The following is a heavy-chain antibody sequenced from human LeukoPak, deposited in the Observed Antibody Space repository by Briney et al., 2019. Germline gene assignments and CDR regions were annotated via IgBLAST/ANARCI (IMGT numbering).Heavy chain of an antibody. Sequence: GGSLRLSCAASGFTFSSYSMNWDRQAPGKGLDWVSSISSSSSYIYYADSVKGRFTISRDNAKNSLYLQRNSLRAEDTAVYYCARAGGIAVAGTNAFDIWGQGTMVTVSS. CDR1: GFTFSSYS. J-gene: IGHJ3*02. CDR2: ISSSSSYI. D-gene: IGHD6-19*01. V-gene: IGHV3-21*01. CDR3: ARAGGIAVAGTNAFDI.